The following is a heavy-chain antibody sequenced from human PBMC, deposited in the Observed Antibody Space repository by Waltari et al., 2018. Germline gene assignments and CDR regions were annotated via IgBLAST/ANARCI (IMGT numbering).Heavy chain of an antibody. Sequence: QLQLQESGPGLVKPSETLSLTCTVSGGSISSSSYYWGWIRQPPGKGLEWIGSIYYSGSTSYNPSLKSRVTISVDTSKNQFSLKLSSVTAADTAVYYCARVMGDSSGWYFDYWGQGTLVTVSS. J-gene: IGHJ4*02. CDR1: GGSISSSSYY. CDR3: ARVMGDSSGWYFDY. D-gene: IGHD6-19*01. CDR2: IYYSGST. V-gene: IGHV4-39*07.